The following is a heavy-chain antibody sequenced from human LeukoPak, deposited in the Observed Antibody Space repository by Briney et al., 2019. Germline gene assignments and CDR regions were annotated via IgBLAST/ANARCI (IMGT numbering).Heavy chain of an antibody. CDR1: GFTFNSYS. CDR3: ARTDLWFGESDKGSFDY. J-gene: IGHJ4*02. CDR2: ISSSSSTI. V-gene: IGHV3-48*02. D-gene: IGHD3-10*01. Sequence: GGSLRLSCVGSGFTFNSYSMNWVRQAPGKGLEWLSYISSSSSTIYYADSVKGRFTISRDYAKNSLYLQMNSLRDEDTAVHYCARTDLWFGESDKGSFDYWGQGTLVTVSS.